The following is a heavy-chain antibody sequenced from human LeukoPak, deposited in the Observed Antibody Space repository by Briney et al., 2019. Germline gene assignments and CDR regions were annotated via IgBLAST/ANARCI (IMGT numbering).Heavy chain of an antibody. CDR2: IKSDGTDT. CDR1: GFTFSNYW. D-gene: IGHD3-22*01. Sequence: PGGSLRLSCAASGFTFSNYWMLWLRQAPGMGLVWVSRIKSDGTDTTYADSMKGRFTISRDNAKSTLYLQMNSLRAEDTAVYYCLYHDSGVTSPLESYWGQGILVTVST. CDR3: LYHDSGVTSPLESY. V-gene: IGHV3-74*01. J-gene: IGHJ4*02.